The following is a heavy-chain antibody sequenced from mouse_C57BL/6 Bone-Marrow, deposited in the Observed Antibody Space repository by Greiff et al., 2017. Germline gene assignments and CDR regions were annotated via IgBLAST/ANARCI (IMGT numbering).Heavy chain of an antibody. CDR1: GYTFTSYW. D-gene: IGHD1-1*01. CDR3: ARSGDYYGSSAWYVDV. Sequence: VQLQQPGTELVKPGASVKLSCKASGYTFTSYWMHWVKQRPGQGLEWIGNINPSNGGTNYNEKFKSKATLTVDKSSSTAYMQLSSLTSEDSAVYYCARSGDYYGSSAWYVDVWGTGTTVTVSS. V-gene: IGHV1-53*01. J-gene: IGHJ1*03. CDR2: INPSNGGT.